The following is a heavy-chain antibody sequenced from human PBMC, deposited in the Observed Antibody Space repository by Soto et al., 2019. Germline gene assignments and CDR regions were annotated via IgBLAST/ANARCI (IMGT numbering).Heavy chain of an antibody. Sequence: HLQESGPGLVKPSGTLSLTCDVSGGSISSSSWWTWVRQSPGKGLEWIGEIYHAGSPNYNPSFQSRVTILADKSKNHFCLRLTSVTAEDTAIYYCARGLSFRGDLDVWGQGTTVTVSS. CDR1: GGSISSSSW. D-gene: IGHD2-21*02. CDR3: ARGLSFRGDLDV. CDR2: IYHAGSP. J-gene: IGHJ3*01. V-gene: IGHV4-4*02.